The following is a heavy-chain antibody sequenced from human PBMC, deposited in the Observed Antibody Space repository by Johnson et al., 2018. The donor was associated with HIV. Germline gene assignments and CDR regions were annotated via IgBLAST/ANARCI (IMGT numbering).Heavy chain of an antibody. V-gene: IGHV3-66*01. CDR1: GFTFSSYW. Sequence: VQLVESGGGVVQPGRSLRLSCAVSGFTFSSYWMSWVRQAPGKGLEWVSVIYSGGSTYYADSVKGRFTISRDNSKNTLYLQMNSLRAEDTAVYYCARSQVAATSESAFDIWCQGTMVTVSS. D-gene: IGHD2-15*01. CDR3: ARSQVAATSESAFDI. CDR2: IYSGGST. J-gene: IGHJ3*02.